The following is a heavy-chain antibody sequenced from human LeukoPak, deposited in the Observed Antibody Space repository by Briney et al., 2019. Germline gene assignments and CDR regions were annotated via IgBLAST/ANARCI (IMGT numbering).Heavy chain of an antibody. CDR1: GGTFSSYA. D-gene: IGHD3-10*01. J-gene: IGHJ6*03. V-gene: IGHV1-69*06. CDR2: IIPIFGTA. CDR3: ASSYLWFGELLPNYYYYYMDV. Sequence: GASVKVSCKASGGTFSSYAISWVRQAPGQGLEWMGGIIPIFGTANYAQKFQGRVTITADKSTSTAYMELSSLRSEDTAVYYCASSYLWFGELLPNYYYYYMDVWGKGTTVTVSS.